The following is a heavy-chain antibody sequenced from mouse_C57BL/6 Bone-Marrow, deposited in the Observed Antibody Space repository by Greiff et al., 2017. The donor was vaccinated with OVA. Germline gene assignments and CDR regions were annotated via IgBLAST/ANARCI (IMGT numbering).Heavy chain of an antibody. CDR1: GFTFSDYG. J-gene: IGHJ1*03. D-gene: IGHD1-1*01. Sequence: EVKLVESGGGLVKPGGSLKLSCAASGFTFSDYGMHWVRQAPEKGLEWVAYISSGSSTIYYADKVKGRFTISRDNAKNTLFLQLTSLRSEDTAMYYFARGAVVSHWYFDVWGTGTTVTVSS. CDR3: ARGAVVSHWYFDV. CDR2: ISSGSSTI. V-gene: IGHV5-17*01.